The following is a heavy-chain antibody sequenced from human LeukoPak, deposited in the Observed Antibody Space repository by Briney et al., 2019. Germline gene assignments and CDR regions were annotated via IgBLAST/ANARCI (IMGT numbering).Heavy chain of an antibody. Sequence: ASVKVSCKASGYTFTSHDINWVRQATGQGLEWMGWMNPNSGNTGYAQKFQGRVTMTRNTSISTAYMELSSLRSEDTAVYYCASGTSGYYYDSSGYSPFDYWGQGTLVTVSS. CDR1: GYTFTSHD. V-gene: IGHV1-8*01. J-gene: IGHJ4*02. CDR3: ASGTSGYYYDSSGYSPFDY. D-gene: IGHD3-22*01. CDR2: MNPNSGNT.